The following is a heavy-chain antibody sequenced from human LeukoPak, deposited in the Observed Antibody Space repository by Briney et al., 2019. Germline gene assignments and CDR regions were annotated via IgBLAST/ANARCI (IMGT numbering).Heavy chain of an antibody. D-gene: IGHD1-14*01. V-gene: IGHV3-66*01. CDR1: GFTVSSNY. CDR3: ATCTRKYYYHGMDV. J-gene: IGHJ6*02. CDR2: IYSGGAT. Sequence: PGGSLRLSCAASGFTVSSNYMTWVRQAPGKGLEWVALIYSGGATYYADSVKGRFTISRDTSKNTLHLQVNSLRVEDTAVYYCATCTRKYYYHGMDVLGQGTTVAVSS.